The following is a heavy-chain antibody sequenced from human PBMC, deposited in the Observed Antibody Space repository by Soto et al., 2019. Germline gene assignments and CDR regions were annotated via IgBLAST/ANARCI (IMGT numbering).Heavy chain of an antibody. Sequence: QVQLVQSGAEVKKPGSSVKVSCKASGGTFSSYTISWVRQAPGQGLEWMGRIIPILGIANYAQKFRGRVTITADKSTSTAYMELSSLRSEDTAVYYCARGGQQLEGEAFDIWGQGTMVTVSS. CDR3: ARGGQQLEGEAFDI. D-gene: IGHD6-13*01. V-gene: IGHV1-69*02. J-gene: IGHJ3*02. CDR1: GGTFSSYT. CDR2: IIPILGIA.